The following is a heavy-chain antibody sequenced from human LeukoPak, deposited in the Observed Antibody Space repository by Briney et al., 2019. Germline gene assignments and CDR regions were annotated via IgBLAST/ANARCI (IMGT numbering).Heavy chain of an antibody. D-gene: IGHD6-6*01. Sequence: GGSLRLSCAASGFTFSSYSMNWVRQAPGKGLEWVSYISSSSSTIYYADSVKGRFTISRDNSKNTLYLQMNSLRAEDTAVYYCAKEGLVPFDYWGQGTLVTVSS. V-gene: IGHV3-48*01. J-gene: IGHJ4*02. CDR3: AKEGLVPFDY. CDR2: ISSSSSTI. CDR1: GFTFSSYS.